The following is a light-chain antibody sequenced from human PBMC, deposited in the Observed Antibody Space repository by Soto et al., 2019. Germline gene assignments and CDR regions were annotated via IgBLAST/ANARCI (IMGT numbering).Light chain of an antibody. CDR2: HTS. CDR3: QQYGGSSLYT. Sequence: EIVLPQSPGTLSLSPGERATLSCRPSQSVNSRDIAWYQQKPGQAPRRLIYHTSRRATGIPDRFSGSGSETDFTLTISRLEPEDFAVYYCQQYGGSSLYTFGQGTRLEIK. J-gene: IGKJ2*01. V-gene: IGKV3-20*01. CDR1: QSVNSRD.